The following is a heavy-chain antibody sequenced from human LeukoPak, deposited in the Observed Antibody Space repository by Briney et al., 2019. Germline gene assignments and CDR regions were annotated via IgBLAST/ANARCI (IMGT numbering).Heavy chain of an antibody. CDR1: GFTFSSYT. V-gene: IGHV3-23*01. D-gene: IGHD2-21*01. J-gene: IGHJ3*02. Sequence: PGGSLRLSCAASGFTFSSYTMSWVRQAPGKGLEWVSAIGGSGGDTYYADSVKGRFTISRDNSKNTLFLQMNSLRAEDTAVYSCAKLSYSRGGPFDIWGQGTMVTVSS. CDR2: IGGSGGDT. CDR3: AKLSYSRGGPFDI.